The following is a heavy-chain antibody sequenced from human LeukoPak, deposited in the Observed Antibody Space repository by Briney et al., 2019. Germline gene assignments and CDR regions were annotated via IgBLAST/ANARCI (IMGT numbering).Heavy chain of an antibody. V-gene: IGHV3-49*03. CDR2: IRSKAYGGTT. Sequence: GGSLRLSCTASGFTFGDYAMSWFRQAPGKGLEWVGFIRSKAYGGTTEYAASVKGRFTISRDDSKSIAYLQMNSLKTEDTAVYYCTREVSDPRLYYGMDVWGQGTTVTVSS. J-gene: IGHJ6*02. CDR3: TREVSDPRLYYGMDV. D-gene: IGHD1-14*01. CDR1: GFTFGDYA.